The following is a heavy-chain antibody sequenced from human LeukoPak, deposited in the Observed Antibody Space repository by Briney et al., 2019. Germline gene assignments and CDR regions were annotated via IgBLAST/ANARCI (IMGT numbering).Heavy chain of an antibody. CDR2: ISSDGSNK. V-gene: IGHV3-30*18. D-gene: IGHD3-10*02. J-gene: IGHJ4*02. CDR3: AKERGFYSVY. CDR1: GFTFSSYW. Sequence: PGGSLRLSCAASGFTFSSYWMSWVRQAPGKGLERVAVISSDGSNKDYADSVKGRITISRDNAKNTMYLQLTSLRVEDTAVYYCAKERGFYSVYWGQGTLVTVSS.